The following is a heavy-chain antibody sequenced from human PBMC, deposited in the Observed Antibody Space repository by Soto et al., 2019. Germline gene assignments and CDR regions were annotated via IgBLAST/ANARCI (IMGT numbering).Heavy chain of an antibody. Sequence: QVQLVESGGGVVQPGRSLRLSCAASGFTFSSYGMHWVRQAPGKGLEWVAVISYDGSNKYYADSVKGRFTISRDNSKNTLDLHMNSLRADDTAVDYCAKDRLSYDSSGYYPGWGQGTLVTVSS. CDR2: ISYDGSNK. CDR1: GFTFSSYG. CDR3: AKDRLSYDSSGYYPG. J-gene: IGHJ4*02. D-gene: IGHD3-22*01. V-gene: IGHV3-30*18.